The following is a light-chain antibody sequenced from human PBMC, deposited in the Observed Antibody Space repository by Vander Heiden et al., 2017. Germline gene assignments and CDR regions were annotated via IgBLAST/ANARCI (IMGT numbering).Light chain of an antibody. CDR1: QGIRND. V-gene: IGKV1-6*02. J-gene: IGKJ1*01. CDR2: AAS. CDR3: LQDYYYPRT. Sequence: LQVAPSPSPLSSSVGSRIILTFRGNQGIRNDLGWYQQRPGKAPKLLIYAASSLQTGVQLRFSGSGSGTDFTITISSMQPEDYVTNYCLQDYYYPRTFGQGTKVEIK.